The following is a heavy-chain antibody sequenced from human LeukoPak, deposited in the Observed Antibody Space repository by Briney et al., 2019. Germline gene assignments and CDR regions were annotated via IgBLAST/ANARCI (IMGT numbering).Heavy chain of an antibody. Sequence: ASVKVSCKVSGYTLTELSMHWVRQAPGKGLEWMGGFDPEDGETIYAQKFQGRVTMTEDTSTDTAYMELSSLRSEDTAVYYCATLITIFGVVQDYNWFDPWGQGTLVTVSS. CDR1: GYTLTELS. CDR3: ATLITIFGVVQDYNWFDP. CDR2: FDPEDGET. J-gene: IGHJ5*02. D-gene: IGHD3-3*01. V-gene: IGHV1-24*01.